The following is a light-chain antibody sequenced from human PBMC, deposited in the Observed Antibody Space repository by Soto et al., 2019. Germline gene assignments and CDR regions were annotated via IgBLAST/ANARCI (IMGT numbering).Light chain of an antibody. CDR2: AAS. Sequence: DIQMTQSPSSLSASVGDRVTIACRASQSISTYVNWYQQKPGKAPKLLIFAASRLLSGVPSRFSGRGSGTDFTLSISSLQPEDFATYYCQQSYNAPRTFGQGTKVDIK. J-gene: IGKJ1*01. V-gene: IGKV1-39*01. CDR1: QSISTY. CDR3: QQSYNAPRT.